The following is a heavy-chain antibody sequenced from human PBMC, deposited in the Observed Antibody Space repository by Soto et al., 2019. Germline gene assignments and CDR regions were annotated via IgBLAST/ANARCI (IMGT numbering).Heavy chain of an antibody. D-gene: IGHD3-9*01. Sequence: SVKVSCKASGGTFSSYTISWVRQAPGQGLEWMGRIIPILGIANYAQKFQGRVTITADKSTSTAYMELSSLRSEDTAVYYCARIPYYDILTGYYRAHDAFDIWGQGTMVTVS. CDR1: GGTFSSYT. CDR3: ARIPYYDILTGYYRAHDAFDI. J-gene: IGHJ3*02. CDR2: IIPILGIA. V-gene: IGHV1-69*02.